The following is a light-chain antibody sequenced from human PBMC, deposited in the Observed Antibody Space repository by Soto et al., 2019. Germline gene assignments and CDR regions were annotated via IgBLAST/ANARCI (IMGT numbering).Light chain of an antibody. CDR3: QQRSNWPLIT. CDR1: QSVSID. V-gene: IGKV3-15*01. CDR2: GAS. J-gene: IGKJ5*01. Sequence: EIVMTQSPATLSVSPGERATLACRASQSVSIDVAWYQQTPGQAPRLLIYGASTRATGIPARFSGSGSGTDFTLTISSLQPEDFSVYYCQQRSNWPLITFGQGTRLEIK.